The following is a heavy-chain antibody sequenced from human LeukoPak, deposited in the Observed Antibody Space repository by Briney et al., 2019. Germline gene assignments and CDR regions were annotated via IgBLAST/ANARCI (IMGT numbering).Heavy chain of an antibody. D-gene: IGHD4/OR15-4a*01. CDR2: INHSGST. CDR3: ATLRTIKPGVKDAFDI. CDR1: GGSFSDYY. J-gene: IGHJ3*02. Sequence: PSGTLSLTCAVSGGSFSDYYWSWIRQPPGKGLEWIGEINHSGSTNCKPSLKSRVTISLDTSKSQFSLKLSSVTAADTAVYYCATLRTIKPGVKDAFDIWGQGTLVTVSS. V-gene: IGHV4-34*01.